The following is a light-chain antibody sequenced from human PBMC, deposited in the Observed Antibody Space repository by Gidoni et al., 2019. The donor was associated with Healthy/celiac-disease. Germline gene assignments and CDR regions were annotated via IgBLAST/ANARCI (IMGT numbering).Light chain of an antibody. CDR1: KLGDKY. CDR3: QAWDSSTGV. CDR2: QES. J-gene: IGLJ2*01. V-gene: IGLV3-1*01. Sequence: SYELTQPPSVSVSPGQTASITCSGDKLGDKYACWYQQKPGQSPVLVIYQESKRPSGIPERFSGSKSGNTATLTISGTQAMDEADDYCQAWDSSTGVFGGGTKLTVL.